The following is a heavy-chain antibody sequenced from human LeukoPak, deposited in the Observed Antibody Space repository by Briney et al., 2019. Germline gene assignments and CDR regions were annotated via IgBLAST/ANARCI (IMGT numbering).Heavy chain of an antibody. Sequence: GGSLRLSCAASGFTFSNYAMTWVRQAPGKGLEWVSTLSSSGGRTYSADSVKGQFTISRDNSKNTLYLEMDRLRAEDTAIYYCAKHTQYTGTYYAIDYWGQGTLVTVSS. V-gene: IGHV3-23*01. CDR1: GFTFSNYA. CDR2: LSSSGGRT. D-gene: IGHD1-26*01. CDR3: AKHTQYTGTYYAIDY. J-gene: IGHJ4*02.